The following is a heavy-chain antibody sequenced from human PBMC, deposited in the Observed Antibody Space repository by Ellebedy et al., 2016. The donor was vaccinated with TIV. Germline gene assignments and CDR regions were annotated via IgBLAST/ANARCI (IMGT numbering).Heavy chain of an antibody. D-gene: IGHD3-10*01. V-gene: IGHV5-51*01. CDR1: GYSFTNYW. CDR3: ARAPQQLHYYYNGMDV. Sequence: PGGSLRLSCKGSGYSFTNYWIGWVRQMPGKGLEWMGVISTADSDTSYSPYFQGQVTISADKSINTAYLQWSSLQASDTAMYYCARAPQQLHYYYNGMDVWGQGTTVTVSS. CDR2: ISTADSDT. J-gene: IGHJ6*02.